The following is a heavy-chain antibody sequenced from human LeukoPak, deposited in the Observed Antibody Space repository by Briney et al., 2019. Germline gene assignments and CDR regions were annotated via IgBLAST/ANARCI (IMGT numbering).Heavy chain of an antibody. CDR2: FDPEDGET. J-gene: IGHJ4*02. Sequence: ASVKVSCKDSGYTLTELSMHWVRQAPGKGLEWMGGFDPEDGETIYAQKFQGRVTMTEDTSTDTAYMELSSLRSEDTAVYYCATGEGSIAARPGLDWGQGTLVTVSS. D-gene: IGHD6-6*01. CDR3: ATGEGSIAARPGLD. CDR1: GYTLTELS. V-gene: IGHV1-24*01.